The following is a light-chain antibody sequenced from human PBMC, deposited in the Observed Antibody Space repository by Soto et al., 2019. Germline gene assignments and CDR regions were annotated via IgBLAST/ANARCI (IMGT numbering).Light chain of an antibody. CDR1: QSVSSN. Sequence: DMAFTQTPYSLSLSAGEIAADSYRTSQSVSSNLAWYQQKPGQAPRLLIYGASTRATGIQARFSGSGSGTEFTLTISSLQSEDFAVYYFQQYNNGLPRMFGQGSKVEIK. CDR2: GAS. V-gene: IGKV3-15*01. CDR3: QQYNNGLPRM. J-gene: IGKJ1*01.